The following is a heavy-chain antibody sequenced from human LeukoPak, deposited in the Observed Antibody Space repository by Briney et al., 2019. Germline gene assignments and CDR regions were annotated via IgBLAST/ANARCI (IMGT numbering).Heavy chain of an antibody. D-gene: IGHD2-2*01. CDR1: GGTFSSYA. CDR2: IIPIFGTA. J-gene: IGHJ3*02. CDR3: ARYCSSTSCPVGAFDI. Sequence: ASVKVSCKASGGTFSSYAISWVRQAPGQGLEWMGGIIPIFGTANYAQKFQGRVTITTDESTSTAYMELSSLRSEDTAVYYCARYCSSTSCPVGAFDIWGQGTMVTVSS. V-gene: IGHV1-69*05.